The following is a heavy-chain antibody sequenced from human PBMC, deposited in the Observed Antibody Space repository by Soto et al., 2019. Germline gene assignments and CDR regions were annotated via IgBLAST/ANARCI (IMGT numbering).Heavy chain of an antibody. CDR3: ATPPTSSSGWFFDY. CDR1: GFTFNNYA. V-gene: IGHV3-23*01. J-gene: IGHJ4*02. CDR2: ISSSGGST. Sequence: PWGSLRLSCAASGFTFNNYAIILVRHSPWKGLEWVSGISSSGGSTNYADSVKGRLTISRDNSKNTLYLQMHSLRAEDTAVYYCATPPTSSSGWFFDYWGQGTLVTVSS. D-gene: IGHD6-19*01.